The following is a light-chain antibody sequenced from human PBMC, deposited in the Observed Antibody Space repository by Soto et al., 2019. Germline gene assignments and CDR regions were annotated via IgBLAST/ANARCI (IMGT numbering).Light chain of an antibody. V-gene: IGKV1-5*03. J-gene: IGKJ1*01. CDR3: QQYNSYSWT. CDR1: QSISSW. Sequence: DIQMTQSPSTLSASVGDRVTITCRASQSISSWLAWYQQKPGKAPKLLIYKASSLESGVPSRFGGSGSGTEFTLTISSMQHDDFATYYCQQYNSYSWTSGQLTKGDIK. CDR2: KAS.